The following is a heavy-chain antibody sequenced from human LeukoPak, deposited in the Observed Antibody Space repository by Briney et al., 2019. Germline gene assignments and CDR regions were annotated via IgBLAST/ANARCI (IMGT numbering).Heavy chain of an antibody. CDR1: GFTFSSHA. D-gene: IGHD2-2*01. V-gene: IGHV3-23*01. CDR2: ITSGSGSNV. CDR3: AKDCTSTSCYVDY. J-gene: IGHJ4*02. Sequence: GGSLRLSCAASGFTFSSHAMSWVRQAPGKGLEWVSAITSGSGSNVYYTDSLKGRFTISRDNSKNTLYLQMNSLRAEDTALYYCAKDCTSTSCYVDYWGQGTLVTVSS.